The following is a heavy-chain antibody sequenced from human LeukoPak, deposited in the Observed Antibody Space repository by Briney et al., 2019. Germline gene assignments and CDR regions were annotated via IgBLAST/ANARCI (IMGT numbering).Heavy chain of an antibody. D-gene: IGHD2-15*01. CDR1: GFTFSSYE. V-gene: IGHV3-48*03. J-gene: IGHJ3*02. CDR2: ISSSGNTI. CDR3: ARSLLVASLDAFDI. Sequence: GGSLRLSCAASGFTFSSYEMNWVRQAPGKGLEWVSYISSSGNTIYYADSVKGRFTISRDNAKNSLYLQMTSLRAEDTAVYYCARSLLVASLDAFDIWGQGTMVTVSS.